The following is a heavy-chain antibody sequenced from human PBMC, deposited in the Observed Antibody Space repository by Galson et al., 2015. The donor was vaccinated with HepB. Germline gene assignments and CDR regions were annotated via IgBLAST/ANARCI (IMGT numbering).Heavy chain of an antibody. CDR1: GFSFRDYA. V-gene: IGHV3-49*03. CDR2: IRSKPYGGTT. CDR3: ARDGDTAPPDY. Sequence: SLRLSCATSGFSFRDYAMNWFRQAPGKGLEWVGFIRSKPYGGTTQYGASVQGRFTISRDDSKSIAYLQMDSLRVEDTAVYYCARDGDTAPPDYWGKGTLVTVSS. J-gene: IGHJ4*02.